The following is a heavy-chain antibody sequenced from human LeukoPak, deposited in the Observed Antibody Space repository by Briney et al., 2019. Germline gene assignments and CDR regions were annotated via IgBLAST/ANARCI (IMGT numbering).Heavy chain of an antibody. V-gene: IGHV3-23*01. CDR3: ANRAPYYYDSSGYPDY. CDR2: ISGSGGST. CDR1: GFTFSSYA. D-gene: IGHD3-22*01. J-gene: IGHJ4*02. Sequence: GGSLRLSCAASGFTFSSYAMSWVRQAPGKGLEWVSAISGSGGSTYYADSVKGRFTISRDSSKNTLYLQMNSLRAEDTAVYYCANRAPYYYDSSGYPDYWGQGTLVTVSS.